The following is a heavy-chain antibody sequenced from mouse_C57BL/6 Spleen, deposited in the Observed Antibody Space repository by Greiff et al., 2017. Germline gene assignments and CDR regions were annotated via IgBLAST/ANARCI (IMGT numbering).Heavy chain of an antibody. V-gene: IGHV1-76*01. J-gene: IGHJ2*01. D-gene: IGHD1-1*01. CDR1: GYTFTDYY. Sequence: QVTLQVSGAELVRPGASVKLSCKASGYTFTDYYINWVKQRPGQGLEWIARIYPGSGNTYYNEKFKGKATLTAEKSSSTAYMQLSSLTSEDSAVYFCARGPYYYGSSYNYFAYWGQCTTLPVSS. CDR3: ARGPYYYGSSYNYFAY. CDR2: IYPGSGNT.